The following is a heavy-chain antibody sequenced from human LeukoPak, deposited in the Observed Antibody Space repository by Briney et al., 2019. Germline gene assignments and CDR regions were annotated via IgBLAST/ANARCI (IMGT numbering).Heavy chain of an antibody. D-gene: IGHD2-15*01. J-gene: IGHJ5*02. CDR3: ARLQDYCSGGSCYGYWFDP. CDR2: IYYSGST. Sequence: SETLSLTCTVSGGSISSYYWSWIRQPPGKGLEWIGYIYYSGSTNYNPSLKSRVTISVDTSKNQFSLKLSSVTAADTAVYYCARLQDYCSGGSCYGYWFDPWGQGTLVTVSS. CDR1: GGSISSYY. V-gene: IGHV4-59*08.